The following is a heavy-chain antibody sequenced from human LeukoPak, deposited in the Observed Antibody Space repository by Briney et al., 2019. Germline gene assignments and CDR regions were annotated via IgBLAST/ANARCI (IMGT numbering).Heavy chain of an antibody. CDR2: ISAYNGNT. D-gene: IGHD3-3*01. Sequence: ASVKVSCKASGYTFTSYGISWVRQAPGQGLEWMGWISAYNGNTNYAQKLQGRVTMTTDTSTSTAYMELRSLRSDDTAVYYCARVDFWSGSLGSLPDYWGQGTLVTVPS. CDR1: GYTFTSYG. J-gene: IGHJ4*02. CDR3: ARVDFWSGSLGSLPDY. V-gene: IGHV1-18*01.